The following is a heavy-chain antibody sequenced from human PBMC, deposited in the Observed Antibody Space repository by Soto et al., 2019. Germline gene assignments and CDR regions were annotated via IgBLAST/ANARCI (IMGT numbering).Heavy chain of an antibody. CDR1: GLTVSNSY. CDR3: ARDTTVTTPTYFAS. CDR2: LYSDGTT. D-gene: IGHD4-17*01. V-gene: IGHV3-66*01. J-gene: IGHJ4*02. Sequence: EVQLVESGGGLVQPGGSLRLSCAASGLTVSNSYMNWVRQAPGEGLEWVSILYSDGTTYYADSVKGRFTIPRDNSKNTLYLQMHSLRADDTAVYYCARDTTVTTPTYFASWGQGTLVIVSS.